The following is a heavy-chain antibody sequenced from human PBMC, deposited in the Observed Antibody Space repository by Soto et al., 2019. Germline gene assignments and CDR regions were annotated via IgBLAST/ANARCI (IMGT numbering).Heavy chain of an antibody. CDR1: GASINSHY. D-gene: IGHD3-16*01. J-gene: IGHJ4*02. Sequence: QVQLQESGPGLVKPSETLSLTCTVSGASINSHYWSWIRQPPGKGLEWIGYIYYSGSTNHNPSLNSRVTISLDTSKNQFSLRLTSVTAADTALYYGATYSDLRSYYFDSWGQGTLVTVSS. CDR3: ATYSDLRSYYFDS. V-gene: IGHV4-59*11. CDR2: IYYSGST.